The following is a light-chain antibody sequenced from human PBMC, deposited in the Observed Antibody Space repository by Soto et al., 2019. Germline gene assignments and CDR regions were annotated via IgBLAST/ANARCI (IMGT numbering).Light chain of an antibody. Sequence: DIQMTQSPSTLSASVGDRVTITCRASQSISSWLAWYQHKPGKAPKLLIYKASSLDTGVPSRFSGSGSGTEFTLTISSLQPDDFATYYCQQYNVYSLTFGQGTKVELK. V-gene: IGKV1-5*03. CDR2: KAS. CDR3: QQYNVYSLT. J-gene: IGKJ1*01. CDR1: QSISSW.